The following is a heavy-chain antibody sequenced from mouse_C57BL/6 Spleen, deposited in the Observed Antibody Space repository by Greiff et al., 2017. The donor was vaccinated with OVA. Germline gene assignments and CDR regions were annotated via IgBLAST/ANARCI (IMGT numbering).Heavy chain of an antibody. Sequence: EVQRVESGEGLVKPGGSLKLSCAASGFTFSSYSMSWVRQTPEQRLEWVAYISSGGDYIYYADTVKGRFTISRDNARNTLYLQMSSLKSEDTAMYYGTRAQLRSLYFDYWGQGTTLTVSS. CDR1: GFTFSSYS. D-gene: IGHD3-2*02. J-gene: IGHJ2*01. V-gene: IGHV5-9-1*02. CDR2: ISSGGDYI. CDR3: TRAQLRSLYFDY.